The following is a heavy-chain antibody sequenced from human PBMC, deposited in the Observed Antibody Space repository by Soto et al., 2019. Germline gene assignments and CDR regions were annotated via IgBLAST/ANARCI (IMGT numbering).Heavy chain of an antibody. V-gene: IGHV1-69*12. D-gene: IGHD3-10*01. CDR1: GGTFSSYA. Sequence: QVQLVQSGAEVKKPGSSVKVSCKASGGTFSSYAISWVRQAPGQGLEWMGGIIPIFGTANYAQKFQGRVTITADESTXXAXMXXSSLRSEDTAVYYCARETMVRGVMGYYYYFYGMDVWGQGTTVTVSS. CDR3: ARETMVRGVMGYYYYFYGMDV. J-gene: IGHJ6*02. CDR2: IIPIFGTA.